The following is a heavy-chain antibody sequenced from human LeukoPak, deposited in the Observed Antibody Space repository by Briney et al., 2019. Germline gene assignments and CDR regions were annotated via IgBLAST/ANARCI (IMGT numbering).Heavy chain of an antibody. CDR3: AQQITMVRGVIMPFDY. D-gene: IGHD3-10*01. V-gene: IGHV1-69*13. Sequence: SVKVSCKASGGTFSSYAISWVRQAPGQGLEWMGGIIPIFGTANYAQKFQGRVTITADESTSTAYMELSSLRSEDTAVYYCAQQITMVRGVIMPFDYWGQGTLVTVSS. J-gene: IGHJ4*02. CDR2: IIPIFGTA. CDR1: GGTFSSYA.